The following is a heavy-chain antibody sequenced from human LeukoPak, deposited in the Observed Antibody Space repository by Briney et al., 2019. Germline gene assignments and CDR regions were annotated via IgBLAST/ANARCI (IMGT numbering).Heavy chain of an antibody. CDR2: INPNSGGT. CDR3: ARVTYCSGGSCYLMAYYYYYMDV. CDR1: GYTFTGYY. D-gene: IGHD2-15*01. J-gene: IGHJ6*03. V-gene: IGHV1-2*02. Sequence: ASVKVSCKASGYTFTGYYMHWVRQAPGQGLEWMGWINPNSGGTNYAQKFQGRVTMTRDTSISTAYMELSRLRSDDTAVYYCARVTYCSGGSCYLMAYYYYYMDVWGKGTTVTISS.